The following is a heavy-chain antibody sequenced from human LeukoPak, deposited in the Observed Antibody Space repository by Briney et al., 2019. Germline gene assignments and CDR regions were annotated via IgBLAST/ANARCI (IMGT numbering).Heavy chain of an antibody. CDR3: ARDAGGRTQREGWFDP. V-gene: IGHV3-21*01. Sequence: KAGGSLRLSCAASGFTFSSYWMSWVRQAPGKGLEWLSSISSGGMWIYYADSLKGRFTISRDNAKNSLYLQMKSLRVEDTGVYYCARDAGGRTQREGWFDPWGQGTLVTVSS. CDR1: GFTFSSYW. D-gene: IGHD1-26*01. CDR2: ISSGGMWI. J-gene: IGHJ5*02.